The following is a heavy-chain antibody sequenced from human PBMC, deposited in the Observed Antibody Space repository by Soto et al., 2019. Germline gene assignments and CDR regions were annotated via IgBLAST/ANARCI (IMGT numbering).Heavy chain of an antibody. Sequence: LRLSCAAPGFTFSSYAMHWVRQAPGKGLEWVAVISYDGSNKYYADSVKGRFTISRDNSKNTLYLQMNSLRAEDTAVYYCARDSTGLAVAVNWYFDLWGRGTLVTVSS. CDR3: ARDSTGLAVAVNWYFDL. V-gene: IGHV3-30-3*01. J-gene: IGHJ2*01. D-gene: IGHD6-19*01. CDR2: ISYDGSNK. CDR1: GFTFSSYA.